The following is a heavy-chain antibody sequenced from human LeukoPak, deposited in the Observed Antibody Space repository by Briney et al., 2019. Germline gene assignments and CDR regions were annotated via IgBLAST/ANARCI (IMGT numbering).Heavy chain of an antibody. CDR2: ISGNGAHP. CDR3: AKAVDGRGYYFERGADF. J-gene: IGHJ4*02. V-gene: IGHV3-23*01. D-gene: IGHD3-22*01. Sequence: PGGSLRLSCTASDFILSTYAMSWVRQAPGKGLEWVSSISGNGAHPYYADSVRGRFSISRDFSRNAVFPQMSSLRVEDTATYYCAKAVDGRGYYFERGADFWGQGTMVTVPS. CDR1: DFILSTYA.